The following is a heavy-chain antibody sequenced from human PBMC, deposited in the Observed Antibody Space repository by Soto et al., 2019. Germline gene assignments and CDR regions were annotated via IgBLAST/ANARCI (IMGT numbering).Heavy chain of an antibody. CDR3: AKPMSAPRGIIAADY. CDR1: GFTFSSYA. J-gene: IGHJ4*02. D-gene: IGHD6-13*01. V-gene: IGHV3-23*01. CDR2: ISGSGGST. Sequence: EVQLLESGGGLVQPGGSMRLSCAASGFTFSSYAMSWDRQAPGKGLEWVSAISGSGGSTYYADSVKGRFTISRDNSKNALYLQMNSLRAEDTAVYYCAKPMSAPRGIIAADYWGQGTLVTVSS.